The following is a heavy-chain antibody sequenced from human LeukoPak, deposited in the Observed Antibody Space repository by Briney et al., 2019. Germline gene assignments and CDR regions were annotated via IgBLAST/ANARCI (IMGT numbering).Heavy chain of an antibody. CDR1: GFTFDDYA. CDR3: AKGSAADNTYYYYYYMDV. Sequence: GGSLRLSCAASGFTFDDYAMRWVRHAPGKGLEWVSGISWNSGSISYADSVKGRFTISRDNAKNSLYLQMNSLRAEDTALYYCAKGSAADNTYYYYYYMDVWGKGTTVTVSS. J-gene: IGHJ6*03. V-gene: IGHV3-9*01. D-gene: IGHD6-25*01. CDR2: ISWNSGSI.